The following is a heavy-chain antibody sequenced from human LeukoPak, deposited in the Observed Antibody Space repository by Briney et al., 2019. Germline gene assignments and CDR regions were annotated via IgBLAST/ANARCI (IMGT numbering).Heavy chain of an antibody. CDR2: IYYSGNT. D-gene: IGHD3-3*01. J-gene: IGHJ6*02. CDR1: GGSISSYY. V-gene: IGHV4-59*08. Sequence: SETLSLTCTVSGGSISSYYWSWIRQPPGKGLEWIGYIYYSGNTNYNPSLKSRVTISVDTSKNQFSLKLSSVTAADTAVYYCARMIGSGYIDYYYYYYGMDVWGQGTTVTVSS. CDR3: ARMIGSGYIDYYYYYYGMDV.